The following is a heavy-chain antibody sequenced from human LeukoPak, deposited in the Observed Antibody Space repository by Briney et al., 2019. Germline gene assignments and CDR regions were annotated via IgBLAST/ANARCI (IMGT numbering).Heavy chain of an antibody. CDR2: ITSGGST. CDR1: GFTFSSYA. J-gene: IGHJ4*02. D-gene: IGHD2-21*02. CDR3: AKPRGDCGGDCYSPY. V-gene: IGHV3-23*01. Sequence: GGSLRLSCAASGFTFSSYAVSWVRQAPGKGLEWVSAITSGGSTYYADSLKGRFTISRDNSKNTLYLQMNSLRAEDTAVYYCAKPRGDCGGDCYSPYWGQGTLVTVSS.